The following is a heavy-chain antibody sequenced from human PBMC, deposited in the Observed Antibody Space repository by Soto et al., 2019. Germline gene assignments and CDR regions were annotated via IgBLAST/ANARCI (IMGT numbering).Heavy chain of an antibody. Sequence: QVQLQESGPGLVKPSETLSLTCTVSGGSISSYYWSWIRQPPGKGLEWIGYIYYSGSTNYNPSLKSRVTRSVDTSKNQFSLKLSSVTAAETAGYYCARGRPQKGGYCSSTSCYSYYYYYMDVWGKGTTVTVSS. D-gene: IGHD2-2*01. CDR2: IYYSGST. CDR1: GGSISSYY. CDR3: ARGRPQKGGYCSSTSCYSYYYYYMDV. V-gene: IGHV4-59*01. J-gene: IGHJ6*03.